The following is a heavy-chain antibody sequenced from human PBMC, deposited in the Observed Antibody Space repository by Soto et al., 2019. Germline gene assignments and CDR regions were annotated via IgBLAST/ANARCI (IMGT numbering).Heavy chain of an antibody. CDR1: GGSISSYY. CDR3: ARDSLTGGVDY. V-gene: IGHV4-59*01. Sequence: SETLSLTCTVSGGSISSYYWSWIRQPPGKGLEWIGYIYYSGSTNYNPSLKSRVTISVDTSKNQFSPKLSSVTAADTAVYYCARDSLTGGVDYWGQGTLVTVSS. J-gene: IGHJ4*02. CDR2: IYYSGST. D-gene: IGHD3-10*01.